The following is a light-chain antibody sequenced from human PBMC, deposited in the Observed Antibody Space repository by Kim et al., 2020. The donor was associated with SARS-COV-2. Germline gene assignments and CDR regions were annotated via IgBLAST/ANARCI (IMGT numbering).Light chain of an antibody. CDR3: QQLNSHPPT. Sequence: TFVGDRVTMICRASQGIRNYLAWYQQRPGKAPKLLISAASTLESGVPSRFSASGSGTEFTLTIAGVQPEDFATYYCQQLNSHPPTFGGGTKVDIK. J-gene: IGKJ4*01. CDR2: AAS. CDR1: QGIRNY. V-gene: IGKV1-9*01.